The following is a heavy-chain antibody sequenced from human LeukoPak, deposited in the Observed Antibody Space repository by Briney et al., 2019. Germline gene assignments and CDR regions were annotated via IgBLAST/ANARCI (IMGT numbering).Heavy chain of an antibody. Sequence: ASVKVSCKASGYTFTGYYMHWVRQAPGQGLEWMGWINPNSGGTNYAQKFQGRVTMTRDTSISTAYMELSRLRSDDTAVYYCARVRFVWLQLVGVNYFDYWGQGTLVTVSS. J-gene: IGHJ4*02. CDR1: GYTFTGYY. CDR2: INPNSGGT. D-gene: IGHD6-13*01. V-gene: IGHV1-2*02. CDR3: ARVRFVWLQLVGVNYFDY.